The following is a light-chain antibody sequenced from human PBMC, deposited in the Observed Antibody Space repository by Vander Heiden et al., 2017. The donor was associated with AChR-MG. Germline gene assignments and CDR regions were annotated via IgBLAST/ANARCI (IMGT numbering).Light chain of an antibody. J-gene: IGKJ3*01. V-gene: IGKV3-15*01. CDR2: GAS. Sequence: EIVMTQSPATLSVSPGERATLSCRASQNVSSNLAWYQQKPGQAPRLLIYGASTRATGIPARFSGSGSGTEFTLTISSLQSEDFAVYYCQQYNNWPLFGPGTKVDIK. CDR1: QNVSSN. CDR3: QQYNNWPL.